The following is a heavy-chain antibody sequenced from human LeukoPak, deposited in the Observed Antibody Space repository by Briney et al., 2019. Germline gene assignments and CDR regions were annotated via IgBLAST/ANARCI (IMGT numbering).Heavy chain of an antibody. CDR1: GGSISSSSYY. D-gene: IGHD1-14*01. Sequence: PSETLSLTCTVSGGSISSSSYYWGWIRQPPGKGLEWIGSIYYSGSTYYNPSLKSRVTISVDTSKNQFSLKLSSVTAADTAVYYCARPGVRPEVAFDIWGQGTMVTVSS. V-gene: IGHV4-39*01. CDR3: ARPGVRPEVAFDI. CDR2: IYYSGST. J-gene: IGHJ3*02.